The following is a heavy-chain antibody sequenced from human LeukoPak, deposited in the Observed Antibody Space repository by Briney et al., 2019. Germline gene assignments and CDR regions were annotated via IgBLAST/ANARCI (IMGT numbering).Heavy chain of an antibody. D-gene: IGHD4-11*01. J-gene: IGHJ4*02. CDR1: GFTYNHHG. CDR2: IWSDGTEK. Sequence: PGRSLRLSCAASGFTYNHHGMHWVRQAPGKGLEWVAVIWSDGTEKYYADAVKGRFTVSRDDSRNTLYLQMNSLRGEDTAVYYCAKDAQRGFDYSNSLEYWGQGTLVTVSS. CDR3: AKDAQRGFDYSNSLEY. V-gene: IGHV3-33*03.